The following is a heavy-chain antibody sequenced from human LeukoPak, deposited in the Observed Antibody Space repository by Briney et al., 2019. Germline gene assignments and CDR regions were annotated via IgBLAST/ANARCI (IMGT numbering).Heavy chain of an antibody. CDR3: AREGRGYYHGSGSYPYELDY. J-gene: IGHJ4*02. CDR1: GGSISSGSYY. V-gene: IGHV4-61*02. Sequence: PSETLSLTCTVSGGSISSGSYYWSWNRQPAGKGLEWIGGIYTSGSTNYNPSLKSRVTISVDTSKNQFSLKLSSVTAADTAVYYCAREGRGYYHGSGSYPYELDYWGQGTLVTVSS. CDR2: IYTSGST. D-gene: IGHD3-10*01.